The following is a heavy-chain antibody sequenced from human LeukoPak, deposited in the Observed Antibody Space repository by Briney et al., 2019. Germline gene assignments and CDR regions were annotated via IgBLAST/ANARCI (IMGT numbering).Heavy chain of an antibody. V-gene: IGHV3-74*01. CDR1: GFTFSRHY. Sequence: GGSLRLCCAAAGFTFSRHYMPWVRQAPGKGQVWASRINGVRTARIYADSVKGRFTISRDNAKNTLYLQTNSLRVDDTAMYYCTRDWDHYDFDSWGQGVLVTVSS. CDR2: INGVRTAR. CDR3: TRDWDHYDFDS. J-gene: IGHJ5*01. D-gene: IGHD3-3*01.